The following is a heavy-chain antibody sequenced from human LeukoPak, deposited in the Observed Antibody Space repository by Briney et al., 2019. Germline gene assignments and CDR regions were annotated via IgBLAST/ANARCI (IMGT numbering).Heavy chain of an antibody. J-gene: IGHJ4*02. CDR2: INHSGST. CDR3: AGIWAAADVDY. CDR1: GGSFSGYY. V-gene: IGHV4-34*01. D-gene: IGHD6-13*01. Sequence: SETLSLTCTVYGGSFSGYYWSWIRQSPGKGLEWIGEINHSGSTNYNPSLKSRVTISVDTSKNQFSLKLSSVTAADTAVYYCAGIWAAADVDYWGQGTLVTVSS.